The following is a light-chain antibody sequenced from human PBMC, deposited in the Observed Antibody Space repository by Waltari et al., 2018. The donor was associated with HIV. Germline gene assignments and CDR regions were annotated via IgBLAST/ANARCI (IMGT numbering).Light chain of an antibody. V-gene: IGLV1-40*01. CDR3: QSYDITLSASVV. CDR2: GNK. J-gene: IGLJ2*01. CDR1: TSNIGAASD. Sequence: QSVLTQPPSVSGAPGQRVTISCTGSTSNIGAASDQPWYQQIPGTAPKLLISGNKNRPSGVPDRFSASKSGTSASLTITGLQAEDEADYFCQSYDITLSASVVFGGGTKLTVL.